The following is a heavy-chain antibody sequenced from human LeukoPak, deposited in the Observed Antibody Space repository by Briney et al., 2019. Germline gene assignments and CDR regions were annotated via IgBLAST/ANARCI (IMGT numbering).Heavy chain of an antibody. J-gene: IGHJ5*02. D-gene: IGHD1-26*01. CDR3: ARHGLSGVCLRINWFDP. V-gene: IGHV4-39*01. CDR2: ISYSGST. CDR1: GGSISSSSYY. Sequence: SETLSLTCTVSGGSISSSSYYWGWIRQPPGKGLEWIGGISYSGSTYYNPSLKSRVTIYVDTSKNQFSLKLSSVTAADTAVYYCARHGLSGVCLRINWFDPWGRGTLVTVSS.